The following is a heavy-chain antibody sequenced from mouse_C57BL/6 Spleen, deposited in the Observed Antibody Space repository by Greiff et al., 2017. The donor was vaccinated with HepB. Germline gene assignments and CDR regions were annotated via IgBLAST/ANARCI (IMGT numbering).Heavy chain of an antibody. J-gene: IGHJ4*01. Sequence: VQLQQSGPELVKPGASVKIPCKASGYTFTDYNMDWVKQSHGKSLEWIGDINPNNGGTIYNQKFKGKATLTVDKSSSTAYMELRSLTSEDTAVYYCARSYYYGSSYVLYAMDYWGQGTSVTVSS. V-gene: IGHV1-18*01. CDR2: INPNNGGT. CDR3: ARSYYYGSSYVLYAMDY. CDR1: GYTFTDYN. D-gene: IGHD1-1*01.